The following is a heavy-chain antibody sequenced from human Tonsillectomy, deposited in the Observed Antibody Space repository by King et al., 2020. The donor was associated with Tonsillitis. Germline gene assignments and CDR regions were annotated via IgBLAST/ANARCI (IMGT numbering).Heavy chain of an antibody. CDR3: AKDEVVWGFSGYELDY. CDR2: IRYDGSNK. Sequence: VQLVESGGGVVQPGGSLRLSCAASGFTFSSYGMHWVPQAPGKGLEWVAFIRYDGSNKYYADSVKGRFTISRDNSKNTLYLQMNSLRAEDTAVYYCAKDEVVWGFSGYELDYWGQGTLVTVSS. D-gene: IGHD5-12*01. CDR1: GFTFSSYG. V-gene: IGHV3-30*02. J-gene: IGHJ4*02.